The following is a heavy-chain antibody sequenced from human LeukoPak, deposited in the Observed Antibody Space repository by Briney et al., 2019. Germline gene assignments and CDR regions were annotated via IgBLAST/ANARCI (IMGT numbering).Heavy chain of an antibody. CDR2: LDTTGAST. D-gene: IGHD1-7*01. CDR3: ARVVEVNWNYGLPRDY. V-gene: IGHV3-53*01. Sequence: GGSLRLSCAASGFTVSSNYMSWVRQAPGKGLEWVSSLDTTGASTFFADSVRGRFIVSRDNSKNTLYLQMSSLRVEDTAVYYCARVVEVNWNYGLPRDYWGQGTLVTVSS. CDR1: GFTVSSNY. J-gene: IGHJ4*02.